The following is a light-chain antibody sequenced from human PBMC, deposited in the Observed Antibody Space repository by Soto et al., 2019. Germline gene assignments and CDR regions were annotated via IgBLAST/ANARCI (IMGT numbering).Light chain of an antibody. V-gene: IGLV2-14*01. J-gene: IGLJ2*01. Sequence: QSALTQPASVSGSPGQSITISCTGTSSDIGGYDYVSWYQQHPGKAPKLVIYDVSNRPSGVSDRFSGSKSGNTASLTISGLHAEDEADYYCSSYINSSPLGVVFGGGTKLTVL. CDR2: DVS. CDR1: SSDIGGYDY. CDR3: SSYINSSPLGVV.